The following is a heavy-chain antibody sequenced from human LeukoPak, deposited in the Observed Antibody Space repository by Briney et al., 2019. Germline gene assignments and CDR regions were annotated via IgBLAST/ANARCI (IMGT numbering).Heavy chain of an antibody. D-gene: IGHD2-15*01. CDR3: ARDSSGDHFDY. J-gene: IGHJ4*02. CDR2: INTNTGNP. CDR1: GYTFTSYG. V-gene: IGHV7-4-1*02. Sequence: ASVKVSCKASGYTFTSYGISWVRQAPGQGLEWMGWINTNTGNPTYAQGFTGRFVFSLDTSVSTAYLQISSLKAEDTAVYYCARDSSGDHFDYWGQGTLVTVSS.